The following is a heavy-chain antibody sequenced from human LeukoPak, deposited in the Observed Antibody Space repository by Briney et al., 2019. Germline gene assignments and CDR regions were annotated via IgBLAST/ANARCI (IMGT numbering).Heavy chain of an antibody. CDR2: ITSSSYT. CDR3: ARDYSDSSGYPFDY. CDR1: GFTISDYY. D-gene: IGHD3-22*01. J-gene: IGHJ4*02. V-gene: IGHV3-11*06. Sequence: GGSLRLSCAASGFTISDYYMSWIRQAPGKGLEWVSYITSSSYTNYADSVKGRFTISRDNAKNSLYLQMNNLRAEDTAVYYCARDYSDSSGYPFDYWGQGTLVTVSS.